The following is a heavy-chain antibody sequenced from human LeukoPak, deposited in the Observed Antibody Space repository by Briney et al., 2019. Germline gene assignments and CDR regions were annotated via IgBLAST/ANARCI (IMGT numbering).Heavy chain of an antibody. V-gene: IGHV1-18*01. D-gene: IGHD3-22*01. Sequence: ASVKVSCKASGYTFSSYGISWVRQAPGQGLEWMGWISAYNGNTNYAQKVQGRVSMTTDTSTSTAYMELRSLKSDDTAVYYCARQGRSGYYSAFQWFDPWGQGTLVTVSS. CDR3: ARQGRSGYYSAFQWFDP. J-gene: IGHJ5*02. CDR1: GYTFSSYG. CDR2: ISAYNGNT.